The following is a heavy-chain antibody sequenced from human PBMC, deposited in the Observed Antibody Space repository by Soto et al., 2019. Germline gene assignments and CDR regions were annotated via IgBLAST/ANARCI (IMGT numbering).Heavy chain of an antibody. D-gene: IGHD6-13*01. CDR2: IWYDGSNK. V-gene: IGHV3-33*01. CDR1: GLTFSSYF. CDR3: ARDLAADGTIVYYYYYGMDV. Sequence: PGGSMILSCASSGLTFSSYFMHLVRPAPGKGLEWVAVIWYDGSNKYYADSVKGRFTISRDNSKNTLYLQMNSLRAEDTAVYYCARDLAADGTIVYYYYYGMDVWGQGTTVTVSS. J-gene: IGHJ6*02.